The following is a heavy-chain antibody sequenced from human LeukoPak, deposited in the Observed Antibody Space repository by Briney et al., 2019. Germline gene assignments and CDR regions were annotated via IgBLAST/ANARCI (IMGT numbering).Heavy chain of an antibody. D-gene: IGHD6-13*01. V-gene: IGHV1-69*04. CDR2: IIPVLGVS. CDR1: GGSLSSYV. J-gene: IGHJ4*02. CDR3: AREAPIAAAGPFDY. Sequence: SVKVSCKASGGSLSSYVITWVRQAPGQGLEWMGRIIPVLGVSNFAQKFQGRVTITADKSTNTAHMELSSLRSEDTAVYYCAREAPIAAAGPFDYWGQGTLVTVSS.